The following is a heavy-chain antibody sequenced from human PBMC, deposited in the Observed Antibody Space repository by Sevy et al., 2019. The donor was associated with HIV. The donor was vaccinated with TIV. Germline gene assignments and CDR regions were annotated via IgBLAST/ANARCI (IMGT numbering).Heavy chain of an antibody. J-gene: IGHJ4*02. CDR3: ARIDYSFDY. V-gene: IGHV4-39*01. D-gene: IGHD2-15*01. CDR1: GGSISSSSYY. CDR2: IYYSGST. Sequence: SETLSLTCTVSGGSISSSSYYGGWIRQPPGKGLEWIGSIYYSGSTYYNPSLKSRVTISVDTSKNQFSLKLSSVTAAGTAVYYCARIDYSFDYWGQGTLVTVSS.